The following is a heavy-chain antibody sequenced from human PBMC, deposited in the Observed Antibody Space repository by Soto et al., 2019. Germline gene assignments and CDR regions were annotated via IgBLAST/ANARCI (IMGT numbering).Heavy chain of an antibody. CDR2: IIPILGTP. V-gene: IGHV1-69*06. CDR3: ARERYRYDRSGYYRPDY. CDR1: GDTFSTDA. J-gene: IGHJ4*02. Sequence: QVQLVQSGAEVKKPGSSVNFSCKASGDTFSTDAISCVRQAPGQGLAWLGGIIPILGTPSYAQRFQGRVTITADKSTSTAYMELSSLRSEGTAVYYCARERYRYDRSGYYRPDYWCPGTLVTVSS. D-gene: IGHD3-22*01.